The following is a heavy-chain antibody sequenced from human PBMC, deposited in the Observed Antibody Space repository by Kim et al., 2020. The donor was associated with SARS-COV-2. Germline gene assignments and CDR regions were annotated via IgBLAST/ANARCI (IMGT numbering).Heavy chain of an antibody. D-gene: IGHD2-2*01. Sequence: DSVKGRFTISRDNAKNSLYLQMNSLRAEDTAVYYCARVEVPAAILSHDDYWGQGTLVTVSS. J-gene: IGHJ4*02. CDR3: ARVEVPAAILSHDDY. V-gene: IGHV3-21*01.